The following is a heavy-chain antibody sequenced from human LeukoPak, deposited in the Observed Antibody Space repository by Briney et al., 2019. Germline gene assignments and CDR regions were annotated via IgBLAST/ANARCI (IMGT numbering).Heavy chain of an antibody. CDR1: GYTFTSCD. CDR2: MNPNSGNT. Sequence: ASVKVSCKASGYTFTSCDINWVRQATGQGLEWMGWMNPNSGNTGYAQKFQGRVTMTRNTSISTAYMELSSLRSEDTAVYYCARGRQRYFDWLLSPQLYYYYGMDVWGQGTTVTVSS. V-gene: IGHV1-8*01. J-gene: IGHJ6*02. CDR3: ARGRQRYFDWLLSPQLYYYYGMDV. D-gene: IGHD3-9*01.